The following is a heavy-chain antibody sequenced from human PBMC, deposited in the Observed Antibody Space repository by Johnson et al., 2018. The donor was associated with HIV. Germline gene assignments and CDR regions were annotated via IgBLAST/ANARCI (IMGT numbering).Heavy chain of an antibody. V-gene: IGHV3-30-3*01. CDR2: ISYDGSNK. D-gene: IGHD3-16*01. CDR1: GFTFSSYA. CDR3: AKGGANDAFDI. J-gene: IGHJ3*02. Sequence: QVQLVESGGGVVQPGRSLRLSCAASGFTFSSYAMHWVRQDPGKGLEWVALISYDGSNKYYADSVKGRFTISRDNSKNTLYLQMNSLRAEDTAVYYCAKGGANDAFDIWGQGTMVTVSS.